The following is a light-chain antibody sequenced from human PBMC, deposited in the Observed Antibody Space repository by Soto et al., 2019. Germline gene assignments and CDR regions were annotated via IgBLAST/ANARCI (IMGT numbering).Light chain of an antibody. V-gene: IGKV3-20*01. CDR1: QSVSSSY. J-gene: IGKJ1*01. CDR2: GAS. Sequence: EIVLTHSQGTLSLSPGEGATLSCRASQSVSSSYLAWYQQKPGQAPRLLIYGASSRATGIPDRFSGSGSGTDFTLTISRLEPEDFAVYYCQQYGSSPPWTFGQGTKVDI. CDR3: QQYGSSPPWT.